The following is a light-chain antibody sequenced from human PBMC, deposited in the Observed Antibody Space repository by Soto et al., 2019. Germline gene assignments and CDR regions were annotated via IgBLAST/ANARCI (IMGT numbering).Light chain of an antibody. CDR1: QSVSSSY. Sequence: EIVLTQSPGTLSLSPGDRATLSCRASQSVSSSYLAWYQQKPGQAPRLLIYGASSRATGIPDRFSGSGSGTDFTLTISSLEPEDFPVYYCQQYGSSAWTFGQGTKVEIK. CDR3: QQYGSSAWT. V-gene: IGKV3-20*01. CDR2: GAS. J-gene: IGKJ1*01.